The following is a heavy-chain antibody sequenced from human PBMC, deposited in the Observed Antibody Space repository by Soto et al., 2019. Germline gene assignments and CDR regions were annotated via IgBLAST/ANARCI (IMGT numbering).Heavy chain of an antibody. CDR2: IYESGRT. V-gene: IGHV4-59*01. CDR3: ARGPLFDY. J-gene: IGHJ4*02. CDR1: GGSIGSYY. Sequence: SETLSLTCFVSGGSIGSYYWSWIRQPPGKGLEWIGYIYESGRTNYNPSLKSRVTISADTSKSQFSLKLTSVTAADTAVYYCARGPLFDYWGQGTLVTVSS.